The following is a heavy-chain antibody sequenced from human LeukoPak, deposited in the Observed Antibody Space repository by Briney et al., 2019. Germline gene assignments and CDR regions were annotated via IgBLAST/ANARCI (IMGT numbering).Heavy chain of an antibody. CDR3: ARGEGIVVAPDAMGYFDY. D-gene: IGHD2-2*01. CDR2: INHSGST. V-gene: IGHV4-34*01. Sequence: SETLSLTCAVYGGSFSGYYWSWIRQPPGKGVEWIGEINHSGSTNYNPSLKSRITISVDTSKNQFSLKLSSVTAADTAVYYCARGEGIVVAPDAMGYFDYWGQGTLVTVSS. CDR1: GGSFSGYY. J-gene: IGHJ4*02.